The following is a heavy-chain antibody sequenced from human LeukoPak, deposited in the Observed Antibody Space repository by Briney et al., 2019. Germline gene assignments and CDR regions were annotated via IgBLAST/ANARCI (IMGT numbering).Heavy chain of an antibody. D-gene: IGHD6-13*01. CDR2: IYTSGST. CDR1: GGSISSYY. CDR3: ARSGYSSSWYWYFDL. J-gene: IGHJ2*01. V-gene: IGHV4-4*07. Sequence: SETLSLTCTVSGGSISSYYWSWIRQPAGKGLEWIGRIYTSGSTNYNPSLKSRVTMSVDTSKNQFSLKLSSVTAADTAVYYCARSGYSSSWYWYFDLWGRRTLVTVSS.